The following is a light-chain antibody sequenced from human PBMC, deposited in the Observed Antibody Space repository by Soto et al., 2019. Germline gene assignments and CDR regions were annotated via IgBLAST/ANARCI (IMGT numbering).Light chain of an antibody. V-gene: IGKV3-20*01. CDR2: GAS. J-gene: IGKJ2*01. CDR1: QSLSHNY. CDR3: QQYGSSPYT. Sequence: EVVLTQSPSTLSLSPGERATLSSRASQSLSHNYLVWYQQKPGQAPRLLVYGASSRATGIPERFSGSGSGTDFTLTISRLEPEDFAVYYCQQYGSSPYTSGQGTKLEI.